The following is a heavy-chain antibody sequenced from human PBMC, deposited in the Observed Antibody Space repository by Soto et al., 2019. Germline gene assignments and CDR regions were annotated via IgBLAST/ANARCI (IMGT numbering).Heavy chain of an antibody. CDR3: ARDSGGYCSGGSCYFDS. D-gene: IGHD2-15*01. CDR1: GFTLSTYS. J-gene: IGHJ4*02. CDR2: MSSSSSPI. V-gene: IGHV3-48*01. Sequence: GGSLRLSCAASGFTLSTYSMNWVRQAPGKGLEWVSYMSSSSSPIYYADAVGGRFTISRDNAKNSLYLQMNSLRAEDTAVYYCARDSGGYCSGGSCYFDSWGQGTPVTVSS.